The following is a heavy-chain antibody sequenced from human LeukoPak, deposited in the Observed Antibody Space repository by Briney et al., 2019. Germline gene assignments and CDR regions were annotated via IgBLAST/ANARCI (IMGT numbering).Heavy chain of an antibody. CDR1: GYTFTGYY. Sequence: ASVKVSCEASGYTFTGYYMHWVRQAPGQGLEWMGWINPNSGGTNYAQKFQGRVTMTRDTSISTAYMELSRLRSDDTAVYYCAREPAVDYYGSGSYGNWFDPWGQGTLVTVSS. V-gene: IGHV1-2*02. CDR3: AREPAVDYYGSGSYGNWFDP. J-gene: IGHJ5*02. D-gene: IGHD3-10*01. CDR2: INPNSGGT.